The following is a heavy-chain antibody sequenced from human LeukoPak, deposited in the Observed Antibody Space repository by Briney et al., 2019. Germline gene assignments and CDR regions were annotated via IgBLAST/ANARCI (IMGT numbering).Heavy chain of an antibody. J-gene: IGHJ4*02. CDR3: ARVDYDYGDLFDY. Sequence: GGSLRLSCAASGFTFSSYSMNWVRQAPGKGVEWVSSISSSSSYIYYADSVKGGFTISRDNAKNSLYLQMNSLRAEDTAVYYCARVDYDYGDLFDYWGQGTLVTVSS. CDR1: GFTFSSYS. D-gene: IGHD4-17*01. CDR2: ISSSSSYI. V-gene: IGHV3-21*01.